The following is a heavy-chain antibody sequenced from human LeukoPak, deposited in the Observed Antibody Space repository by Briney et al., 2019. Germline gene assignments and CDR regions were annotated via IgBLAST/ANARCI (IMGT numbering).Heavy chain of an antibody. CDR2: ISGSGGST. J-gene: IGHJ4*02. Sequence: PGGSLRLSCAASGFTFSSYAMSWVRQAPGKGLEWVSAISGSGGSTYYADSVKGRFTISRDNSKNTLYLQMNSPRAEDAAVYYCAKDATIAARPAYFDYWGQGTLVTVSS. CDR1: GFTFSSYA. D-gene: IGHD6-6*01. V-gene: IGHV3-23*01. CDR3: AKDATIAARPAYFDY.